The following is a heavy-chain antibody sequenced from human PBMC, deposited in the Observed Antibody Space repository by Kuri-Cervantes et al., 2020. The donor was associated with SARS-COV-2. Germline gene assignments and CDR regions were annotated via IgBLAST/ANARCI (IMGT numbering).Heavy chain of an antibody. CDR3: ARTRREGLIVVVGLWFDP. V-gene: IGHV4-59*12. J-gene: IGHJ5*02. CDR1: GGSISDTY. CDR2: IYYSGST. D-gene: IGHD3-22*01. Sequence: SETLSLTCTVSGGSISDTYWSWIRQPPGKGLEWIGYIYYSGSTNYNPSLKSRVTISVDTSKNQFSLKLSSVTAADTAVYYCARTRREGLIVVVGLWFDPWGQGTLVTVSS.